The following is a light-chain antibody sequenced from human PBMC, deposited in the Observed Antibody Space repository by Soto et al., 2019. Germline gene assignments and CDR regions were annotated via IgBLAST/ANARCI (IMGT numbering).Light chain of an antibody. CDR3: CSYAPSRTLL. Sequence: QSALTQPASVSGSPGQSVTISCTGTSSDVGTYNLVTWYQQHPDKAPKLIVYEGNKRPSGVSNRFSASKSGNTASLTISGLQAEDEADYYCCSYAPSRTLLFGGGTKLTVL. J-gene: IGLJ2*01. CDR1: SSDVGTYNL. V-gene: IGLV2-23*01. CDR2: EGN.